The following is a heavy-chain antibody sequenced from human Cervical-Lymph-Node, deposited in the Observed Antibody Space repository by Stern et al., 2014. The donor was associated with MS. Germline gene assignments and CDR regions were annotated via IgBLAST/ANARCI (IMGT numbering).Heavy chain of an antibody. CDR2: ISAYNGNT. V-gene: IGHV1-18*01. CDR1: GYTFTSYG. D-gene: IGHD3-16*01. CDR3: AREEDYMLENCGMDV. J-gene: IGHJ6*02. Sequence: VQLLESGAEVKKPGASVKVSCKASGYTFTSYGISWVRQAPGQGLEWMGWISAYNGNTNYAQKLQGRVTMTTDTSTSTAYMELRSLRSDDTAVYYCAREEDYMLENCGMDVWGQGTTVTVSS.